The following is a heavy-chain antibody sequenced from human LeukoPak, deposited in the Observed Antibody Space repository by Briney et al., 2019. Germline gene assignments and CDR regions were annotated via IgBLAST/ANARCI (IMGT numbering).Heavy chain of an antibody. V-gene: IGHV4-31*03. Sequence: PSETLSLTCTVSGGSISSGGYYWSWIRQHPGKGLEWIGYIYYSGSTYYNPSLKSRVTISVDTSKNQFSLKLSSVTAADTAVYYCARAIHVLLWFGERGYYFDYWGQGTLVTVSS. CDR2: IYYSGST. D-gene: IGHD3-10*01. CDR3: ARAIHVLLWFGERGYYFDY. CDR1: GGSISSGGYY. J-gene: IGHJ4*02.